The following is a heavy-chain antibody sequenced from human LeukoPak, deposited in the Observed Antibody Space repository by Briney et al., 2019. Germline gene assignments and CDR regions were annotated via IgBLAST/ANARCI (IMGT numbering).Heavy chain of an antibody. J-gene: IGHJ4*02. CDR2: ISAYNGNT. CDR3: GTYYYGSGSYGPVDY. V-gene: IGHV1-18*01. CDR1: GYTFTSYG. Sequence: ASVKVSCKASGYTFTSYGIRWVRQAPGQGVAGMGWISAYNGNTNYAQKLQGRVTMTTDTSTSTAYMELRSLRSDDTAVYYCGTYYYGSGSYGPVDYWGQGTLVTVSS. D-gene: IGHD3-10*01.